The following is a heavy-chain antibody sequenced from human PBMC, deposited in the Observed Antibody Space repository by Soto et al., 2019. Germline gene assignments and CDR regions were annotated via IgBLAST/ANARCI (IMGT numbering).Heavy chain of an antibody. CDR1: EYSSPSYG. Sequence: GESMTISCQCSEYSSPSYGSGWVRQLPGKGLQGGGIIYPGDSDTRYSPSFQGQVTISADKSISTAYLQWSSLKASDTAMYYCAKGEKVAATWVYYYYYYGMDVWGQGTTVTVS. J-gene: IGHJ6*02. D-gene: IGHD2-15*01. V-gene: IGHV5-51*01. CDR3: AKGEKVAATWVYYYYYYGMDV. CDR2: IYPGDSDT.